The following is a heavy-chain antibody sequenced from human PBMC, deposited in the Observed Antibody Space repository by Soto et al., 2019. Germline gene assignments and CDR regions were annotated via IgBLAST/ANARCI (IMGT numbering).Heavy chain of an antibody. V-gene: IGHV1-69*13. CDR1: GGTFSGYA. CDR2: IIPIFGTA. CDR3: ATIYSSGIAGNRTFHY. Sequence: SSVKVSWKASGGTFSGYAISWVRQAPGQGLEWMGGIIPIFGTANYAQKFQGRVTITADESTSTAYMELSSLRSEDTAVYYCATIYSSGIAGNRTFHYWAQGPPVPVSS. J-gene: IGHJ1*01. D-gene: IGHD1-26*01.